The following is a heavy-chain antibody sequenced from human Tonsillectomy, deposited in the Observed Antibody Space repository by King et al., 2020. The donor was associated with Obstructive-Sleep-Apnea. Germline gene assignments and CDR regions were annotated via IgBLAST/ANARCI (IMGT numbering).Heavy chain of an antibody. J-gene: IGHJ5*02. V-gene: IGHV4-59*08. D-gene: IGHD1-26*01. CDR3: ARYLIVGTKTKWFDP. CDR2: IYYTRPT. CDR1: GGSISSYY. Sequence: VQLQESGPGLVKPSETLSLTCTVSGGSISSYYWGWIRQPPGKGLEWIGHIYYTRPTSYNPSLESRVTISLDTSKIRFSLKLSSVTAADTAVYYCARYLIVGTKTKWFDPWGQGTLVTVSS.